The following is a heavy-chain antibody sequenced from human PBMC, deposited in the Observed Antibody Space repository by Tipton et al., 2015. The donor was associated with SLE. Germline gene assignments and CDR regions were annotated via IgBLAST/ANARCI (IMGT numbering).Heavy chain of an antibody. CDR3: ARGDLELSLDY. J-gene: IGHJ4*02. D-gene: IGHD3-3*01. CDR2: IYYTGNT. CDR1: GGSISSYF. Sequence: LRLSCTVSGGSISSYFWSWIRQPPGKGLEWLGNIYYTGNTYYNPSLRSRLTISVDTSQSQFSLKLNSVTAADTAVYYCARGDLELSLDYWGQGTLVTVSS. V-gene: IGHV4-59*06.